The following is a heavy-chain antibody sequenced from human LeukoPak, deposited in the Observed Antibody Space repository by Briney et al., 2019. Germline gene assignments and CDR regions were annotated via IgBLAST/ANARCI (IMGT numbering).Heavy chain of an antibody. Sequence: GASVKVSCKASGYTFGSDDINWVRQATGQGLEWMGWINPNNGNLGYAQKFQGRVTITRNTPISTAYMELSSLTSEDTAVYYCARNLWFGESSDAFDMWGQGTMVTVSS. V-gene: IGHV1-8*03. CDR3: ARNLWFGESSDAFDM. CDR1: GYTFGSDD. CDR2: INPNNGNL. D-gene: IGHD3-10*01. J-gene: IGHJ3*02.